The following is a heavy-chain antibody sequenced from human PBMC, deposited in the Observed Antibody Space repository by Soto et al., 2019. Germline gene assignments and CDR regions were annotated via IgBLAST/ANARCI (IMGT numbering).Heavy chain of an antibody. J-gene: IGHJ6*03. D-gene: IGHD3-3*01. CDR2: IVVGSGNT. CDR3: TGSGYGMGNYYYYYMDV. CDR1: GFTFTSSA. V-gene: IGHV1-58*01. Sequence: RASGKVSCKASGFTFTSSAVQWVRQARGQRLEWIGWIVVGSGNTNYNPSLKSRVTISVDTSKNQFSLKLSSVTAADTAVYYCTGSGYGMGNYYYYYMDVWGKGTTVTVSS.